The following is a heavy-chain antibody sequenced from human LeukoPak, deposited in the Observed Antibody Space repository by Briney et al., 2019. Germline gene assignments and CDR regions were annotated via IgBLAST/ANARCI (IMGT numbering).Heavy chain of an antibody. Sequence: GRSLRLSCAVSRFTFSSYGVHWVRQAPGEGLEWVAVISYDGSHKYYADSVKGRFTISRDNSKNTLYLQMNSLRAEDTAVYYCAKGRYDYVWGSYPDYWGQGTLVTVSS. J-gene: IGHJ4*02. D-gene: IGHD3-16*02. CDR1: RFTFSSYG. CDR3: AKGRYDYVWGSYPDY. V-gene: IGHV3-30*18. CDR2: ISYDGSHK.